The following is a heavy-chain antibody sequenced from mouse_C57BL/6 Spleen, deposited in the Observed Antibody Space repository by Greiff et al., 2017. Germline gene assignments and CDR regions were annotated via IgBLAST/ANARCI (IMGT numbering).Heavy chain of an antibody. V-gene: IGHV3-6*01. J-gene: IGHJ4*01. D-gene: IGHD1-1*01. Sequence: EVKLMESGPGLVKPSQSLSLTCSVTGYSITSGYYWNWIRQFPGNKLEWMGYISYDGSNNYNPSLKNRISITRDTSKNQFFLKLNSVTTEDTATYYCARDLIYYYGRGAMDYWGQGTSVTVSS. CDR1: GYSITSGYY. CDR3: ARDLIYYYGRGAMDY. CDR2: ISYDGSN.